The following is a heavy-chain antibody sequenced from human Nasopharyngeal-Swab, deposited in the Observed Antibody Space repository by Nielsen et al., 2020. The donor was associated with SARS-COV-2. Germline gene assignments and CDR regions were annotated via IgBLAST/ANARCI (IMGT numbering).Heavy chain of an antibody. J-gene: IGHJ5*02. CDR1: GYIFTSYD. Sequence: ASVKVSCKASGYIFTSYDINWVRQATGQGLEWMGWMNPNSGNTGYAQKFQGRVTMTRNTSISTAYMELSSLRSEDTAVYYCAREDSSSWYSLLNWFDPWGQGTLVTVSS. CDR2: MNPNSGNT. CDR3: AREDSSSWYSLLNWFDP. V-gene: IGHV1-8*01. D-gene: IGHD6-13*01.